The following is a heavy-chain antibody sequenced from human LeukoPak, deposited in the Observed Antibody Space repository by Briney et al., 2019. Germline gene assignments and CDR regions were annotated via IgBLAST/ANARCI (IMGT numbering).Heavy chain of an antibody. J-gene: IGHJ4*02. Sequence: GGSLRLSCAASGFTFDDYAMHWVRQAPGKGLEWVSGISWNSVSLGYADSVKGRFTISRDNAKNSLYLQMNSLRAEDTALYYCAKDSASYYFDHWGQGTLVTVSS. CDR2: ISWNSVSL. CDR1: GFTFDDYA. CDR3: AKDSASYYFDH. V-gene: IGHV3-9*01.